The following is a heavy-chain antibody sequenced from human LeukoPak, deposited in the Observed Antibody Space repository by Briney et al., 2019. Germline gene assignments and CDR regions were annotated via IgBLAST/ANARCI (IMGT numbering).Heavy chain of an antibody. V-gene: IGHV4-61*02. CDR1: GGSISSGCYY. Sequence: PSQTLSLTCTVSGGSISSGCYYWSWIRQPAGEGLEWIGRIYTSGSINYNSSLKSRVTISLDTSKNQFSLKLSSVTAADTAVYYCARELNLVRAVSYNWFDPWGQGTLVTVSS. J-gene: IGHJ5*02. CDR3: ARELNLVRAVSYNWFDP. CDR2: IYTSGSI. D-gene: IGHD3-10*01.